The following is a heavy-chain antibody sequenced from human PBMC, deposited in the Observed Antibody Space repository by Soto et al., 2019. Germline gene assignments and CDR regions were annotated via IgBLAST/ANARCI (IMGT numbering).Heavy chain of an antibody. V-gene: IGHV3-23*01. CDR3: AIRIYSTRGYYLDY. Sequence: EMQLLESGGGLVQAGGSLRLSCAASGFTVSSYALNWVRQAPGKGLEWVSGISASTYYADSVKGRFTISRDTSKDTLYRQMTSLRAEDTAIYFWAIRIYSTRGYYLDYWGQGTLVTVSS. CDR1: GFTVSSYA. J-gene: IGHJ4*02. D-gene: IGHD6-13*01. CDR2: ISAST.